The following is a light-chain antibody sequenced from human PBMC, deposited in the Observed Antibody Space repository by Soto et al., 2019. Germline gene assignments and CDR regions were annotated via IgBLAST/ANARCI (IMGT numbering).Light chain of an antibody. CDR2: GNS. V-gene: IGLV1-40*01. CDR3: QSYDSSLSGWV. Sequence: QSVLTQPPSVSGAPGQRVTISCTGSSSNIGAGYDVHWYQQLPGTAPKLLIYGNSNRPSGVPDLFSGSKSGTSASRAITGLQAEDEADYYCQSYDSSLSGWVFGGGTKLTVL. J-gene: IGLJ3*02. CDR1: SSNIGAGYD.